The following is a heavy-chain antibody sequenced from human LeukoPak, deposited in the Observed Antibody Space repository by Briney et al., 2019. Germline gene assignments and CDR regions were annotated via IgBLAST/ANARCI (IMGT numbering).Heavy chain of an antibody. CDR1: GFTFSSYS. Sequence: GGSLRLSCAASGFTFSSYSMNWVRQAPGKGLEWVSSISSSSSYIYYADSVKGRFTISRDNAKNSLYLQMNSLRAEDTAVYYCARDLFGGYDFFDGGLDYWGQGTLVTVSS. J-gene: IGHJ4*02. CDR2: ISSSSSYI. CDR3: ARDLFGGYDFFDGGLDY. D-gene: IGHD5-12*01. V-gene: IGHV3-21*01.